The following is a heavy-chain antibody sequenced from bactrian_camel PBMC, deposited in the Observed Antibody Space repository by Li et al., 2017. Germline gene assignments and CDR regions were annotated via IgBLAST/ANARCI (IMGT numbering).Heavy chain of an antibody. Sequence: QLVESGGGSVQAGGSLRLSCVASGLTNNRVCMGWFRQAPGKEREGVAAIGSKAGIIIYADSAKGRFTISKDDSKNTLSLQMNNLQPEDTAMYYCAARPTNTQACVAAGRYSFVYWGQGTQVTVS. CDR1: GLTNNRVC. V-gene: IGHV3S42*01. J-gene: IGHJ6*01. D-gene: IGHD3*01. CDR3: AARPTNTQACVAAGRYSFVY. CDR2: IGSKAGII.